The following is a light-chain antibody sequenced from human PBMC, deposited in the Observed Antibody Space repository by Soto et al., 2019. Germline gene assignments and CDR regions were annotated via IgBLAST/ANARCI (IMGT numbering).Light chain of an antibody. J-gene: IGKJ4*01. CDR1: ETVDTSS. V-gene: IGKV3-20*01. CDR2: SAS. CDR3: HQYGSSPLT. Sequence: EIVLTQSPGTLSLSPGETATLSCRASETVDTSSLGWYQHKPGRAPSLLLYSASRRATGIPDRFDASVSATDFTLAISRLEPEYSAVYYCHQYGSSPLTFGGGTKVEI.